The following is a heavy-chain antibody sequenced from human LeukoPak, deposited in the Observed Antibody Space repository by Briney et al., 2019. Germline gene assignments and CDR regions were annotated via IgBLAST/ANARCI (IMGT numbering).Heavy chain of an antibody. CDR3: AKGGARWELGYFDY. V-gene: IGHV3-66*01. J-gene: IGHJ4*02. CDR1: GFTVSSNY. Sequence: GALRLSCAASGFTVSSNYMSWVRQAPGKGLDWVSVIYSSGSSFYADSVKGRFTISRDNSKNTLSLQMNSLRAEDTAVYYCAKGGARWELGYFDYWGQGTLVTVSS. D-gene: IGHD1-26*01. CDR2: IYSSGSS.